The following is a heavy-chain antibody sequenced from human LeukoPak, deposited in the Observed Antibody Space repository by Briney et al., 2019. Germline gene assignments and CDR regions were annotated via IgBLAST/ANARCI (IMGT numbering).Heavy chain of an antibody. CDR1: GGSISSYY. D-gene: IGHD6-19*01. Sequence: SETLSLTCTVSGGSISSYYWSWIRQPPGKGLEWIGDIYYSGSTNYNPSLKRRVTISVDTSKNQFSLKVSSVTGADTAVYYCASASGPRFAYWGEGNLVTASS. J-gene: IGHJ4*02. CDR2: IYYSGST. V-gene: IGHV4-59*01. CDR3: ASASGPRFAY.